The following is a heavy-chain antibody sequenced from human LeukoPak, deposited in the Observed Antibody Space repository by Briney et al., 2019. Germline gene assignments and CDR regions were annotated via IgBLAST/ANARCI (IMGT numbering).Heavy chain of an antibody. Sequence: SETLSLTCTVSGGSISSYCWSWIRQPPGKGLEWIGYIYYSGSTNYNPSLKSRVTISVDTSKNQFSLKLSSVTAADTAVYYCARGKDYHDYSYWGQGTLVTVSS. J-gene: IGHJ4*02. CDR2: IYYSGST. V-gene: IGHV4-59*01. CDR1: GGSISSYC. D-gene: IGHD4-17*01. CDR3: ARGKDYHDYSY.